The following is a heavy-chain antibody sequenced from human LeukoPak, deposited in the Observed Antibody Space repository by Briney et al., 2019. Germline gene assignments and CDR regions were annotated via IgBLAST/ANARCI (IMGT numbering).Heavy chain of an antibody. J-gene: IGHJ4*02. CDR2: MNPNSGNT. CDR3: AREWGSYYDSSGYDY. V-gene: IGHV1-8*01. CDR1: GYTFTSYD. D-gene: IGHD3-22*01. Sequence: ASVKVSCKASGYTFTSYDINWVRQATGQGLEWMGWMNPNSGNTGYAQKFQGRVTMTRNTSISTAYMELSSLRSEDTAVYYCAREWGSYYDSSGYDYWAREPWSPSPQ.